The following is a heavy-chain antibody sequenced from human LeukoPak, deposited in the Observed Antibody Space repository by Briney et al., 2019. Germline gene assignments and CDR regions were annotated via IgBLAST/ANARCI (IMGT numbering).Heavy chain of an antibody. D-gene: IGHD3-10*01. CDR1: GYTFTVYY. Sequence: ASVNVSCKASGYTFTVYYMHWVGQAPGQGGEGMGWINPNSGGTNYAQKFQGRVTMTTDTSISTAYMELSRLRSDDTAVYYCARAYSRYYGSGSYYPWGQGTLVTVSS. V-gene: IGHV1-2*02. CDR3: ARAYSRYYGSGSYYP. CDR2: INPNSGGT. J-gene: IGHJ5*02.